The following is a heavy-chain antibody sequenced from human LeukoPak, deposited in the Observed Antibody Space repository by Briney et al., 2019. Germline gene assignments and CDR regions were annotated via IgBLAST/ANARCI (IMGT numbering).Heavy chain of an antibody. CDR1: GYSFTSYW. D-gene: IGHD4-11*01. CDR3: ARLSTPFYSKLYEYFDY. J-gene: IGHJ4*02. V-gene: IGHV5-51*01. CDR2: IYPSDSDT. Sequence: GESLKISCKGSGYSFTSYWIGWVRQMPGKGLEWMGIIYPSDSDTKYSPSFQGQVTISADKSISTPYLRWSSLKASDTAMYYCARLSTPFYSKLYEYFDYWGQGTLVTVSS.